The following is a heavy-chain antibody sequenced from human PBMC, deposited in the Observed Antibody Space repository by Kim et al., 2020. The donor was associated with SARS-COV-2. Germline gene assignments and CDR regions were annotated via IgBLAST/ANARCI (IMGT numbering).Heavy chain of an antibody. V-gene: IGHV5-51*01. Sequence: GESLKISCEGSGYNFNAFWIAWVRQMPGKGPEWMGSINPADSDTKYSQSFRGHVTMSVDNSRKTAYLQWTTLQASDSAMYYCARQYYDRGSYYGWFDPWG. D-gene: IGHD3-10*01. CDR3: ARQYYDRGSYYGWFDP. CDR2: INPADSDT. J-gene: IGHJ5*02. CDR1: GYNFNAFW.